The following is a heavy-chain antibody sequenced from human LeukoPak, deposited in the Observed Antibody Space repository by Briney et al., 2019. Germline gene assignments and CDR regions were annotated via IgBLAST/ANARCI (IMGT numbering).Heavy chain of an antibody. J-gene: IGHJ5*02. CDR3: ARSRAFNSGAFDP. CDR2: IYYSGST. D-gene: IGHD1-26*01. Sequence: SETLSLTCTVSGGSVSSGSYYWSWIRQPPGKGLEWIGYIYYSGSTNYNPSLKSRVTISVDTSKNQFSLRLNSVTAADTAVYYCARSRAFNSGAFDPWGQGSLVTVSS. V-gene: IGHV4-61*01. CDR1: GGSVSSGSYY.